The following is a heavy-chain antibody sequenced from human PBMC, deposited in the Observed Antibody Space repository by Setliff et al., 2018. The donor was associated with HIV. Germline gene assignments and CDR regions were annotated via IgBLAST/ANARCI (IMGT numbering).Heavy chain of an antibody. J-gene: IGHJ6*03. D-gene: IGHD1-26*01. CDR2: IHYSGST. Sequence: PSETLSLTCTVSGGSISSYYWSWIRRPPGKGLEWIGFIHYSGSTDYSPSLKSRVTISVDTSKNQFSLKLSSVTAADTAVYYCARRAYSGAYYNTYFMDVWGKGTTVTVSS. CDR3: ARRAYSGAYYNTYFMDV. CDR1: GGSISSYY. V-gene: IGHV4-59*01.